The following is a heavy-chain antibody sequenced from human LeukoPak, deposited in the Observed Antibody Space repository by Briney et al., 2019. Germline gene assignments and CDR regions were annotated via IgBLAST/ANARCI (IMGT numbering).Heavy chain of an antibody. Sequence: PGGSLRLSCAASGFTFDDYGMSWVRQAPGKGLEWVSGINWNGGSTGYADSVKGRFTISRDNAKNSLYLQMNSLRAEDTALYYCARVGPSSASMTPAFGMDVWGQGTTVTVFS. D-gene: IGHD2/OR15-2a*01. CDR3: ARVGPSSASMTPAFGMDV. V-gene: IGHV3-20*04. CDR2: INWNGGST. CDR1: GFTFDDYG. J-gene: IGHJ6*02.